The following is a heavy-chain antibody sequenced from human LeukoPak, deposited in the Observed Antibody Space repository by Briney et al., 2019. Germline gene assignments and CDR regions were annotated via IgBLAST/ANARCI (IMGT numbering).Heavy chain of an antibody. D-gene: IGHD6-19*01. CDR2: IYPGDSDT. CDR1: GYSFTSYW. CDR3: ARRVAVAGNLFDY. Sequence: GESLKISCKGSGYSFTSYWIGWVRQMPGKGLERMGIIYPGDSDTRYSPSFQGQVTISADKSISTAYLQWSSLKASDTAMYYCARRVAVAGNLFDYWGQGTLVTVSS. J-gene: IGHJ4*02. V-gene: IGHV5-51*01.